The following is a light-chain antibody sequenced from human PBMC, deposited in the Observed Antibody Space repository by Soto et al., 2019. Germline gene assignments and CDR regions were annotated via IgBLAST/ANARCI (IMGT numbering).Light chain of an antibody. V-gene: IGKV3-20*01. Sequence: EIVLTQSPGTLSLSPGERATLSCRASQSVSSSYLAWYQQKPGQAPRLLIYGASTRATGIPARFSGSGSGTEFTLTISSLQPDDFATYYCQHYNSYPWTFGQGTKVDIK. CDR1: QSVSSSY. CDR3: QHYNSYPWT. CDR2: GAS. J-gene: IGKJ1*01.